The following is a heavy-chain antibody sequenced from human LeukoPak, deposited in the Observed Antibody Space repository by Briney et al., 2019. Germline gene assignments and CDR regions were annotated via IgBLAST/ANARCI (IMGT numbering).Heavy chain of an antibody. CDR1: GYTFTGYY. D-gene: IGHD2-15*01. V-gene: IGHV1-2*02. Sequence: GPSVKVSCKASGYTFTGYYMHWVRQAPGQGLEWMGWINPNSGGTNYAQKFQGRVTMTRDTSISTAYMELSRLRSDDTAVYYCARDPGVVVAATNDYWGQGTLVTVSS. CDR2: INPNSGGT. J-gene: IGHJ4*02. CDR3: ARDPGVVVAATNDY.